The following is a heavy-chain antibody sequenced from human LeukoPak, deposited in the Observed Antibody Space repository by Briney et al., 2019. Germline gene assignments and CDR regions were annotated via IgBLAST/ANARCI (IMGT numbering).Heavy chain of an antibody. D-gene: IGHD3-3*01. V-gene: IGHV3-23*01. CDR1: GFTLSKYA. CDR2: IDGSGGRP. CDR3: ARGKDHDFWNPFDH. J-gene: IGHJ4*02. Sequence: GGSLRLSCAASGFTLSKYAMNWVRQAPGKGLEWVSGIDGSGGRPPSADSVKGRFTISRDVSKNTLYLQMDSLRAEDTAAYYCARGKDHDFWNPFDHWGQGTLVTVSS.